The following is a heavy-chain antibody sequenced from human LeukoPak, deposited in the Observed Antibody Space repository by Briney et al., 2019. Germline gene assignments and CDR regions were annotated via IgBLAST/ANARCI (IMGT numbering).Heavy chain of an antibody. CDR2: ISRSGITI. CDR3: ATAAVGAAAQGG. CDR1: GFTFSSYE. V-gene: IGHV3-48*03. D-gene: IGHD6-13*01. Sequence: PGGSLRLSCAASGFTFSSYEMNWVRQAPGKGLEWVSYISRSGITIYYADSVRGRLTSSRDNAKSSLYLQMNSLRAEDTAIYYCATAAVGAAAQGGWGQGTLVTASS. J-gene: IGHJ4*01.